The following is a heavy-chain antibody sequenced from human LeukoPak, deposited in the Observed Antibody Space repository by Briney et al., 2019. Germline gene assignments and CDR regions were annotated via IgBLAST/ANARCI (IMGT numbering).Heavy chain of an antibody. Sequence: GGSLRLSCAASGFIFSDYYMSWIRQAPGKGLEWVSYISSSGTTIYYPDSVKGQFTISRDNAKNSLYLQMNSLKAEDTAVYYCAGHNNNWRGDFDYWGQGTLVTVSS. CDR2: ISSSGTTI. CDR3: AGHNNNWRGDFDY. J-gene: IGHJ4*02. CDR1: GFIFSDYY. D-gene: IGHD3-16*01. V-gene: IGHV3-11*01.